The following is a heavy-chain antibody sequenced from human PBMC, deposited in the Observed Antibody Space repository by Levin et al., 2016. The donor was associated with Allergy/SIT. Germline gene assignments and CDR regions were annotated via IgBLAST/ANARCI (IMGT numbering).Heavy chain of an antibody. J-gene: IGHJ4*02. V-gene: IGHV3-21*01. CDR2: ISSSSSYI. Sequence: GGSLRLSCAASGFTFSSYSMNWVRQAPGKGLEWVSSISSSSSYIYYADSVKGRFTISRDNAKNSLYLQMNSLRAEDTAVYYCARAYNDYSNYGLLTVIDYWGQGTLVTVSS. CDR3: ARAYNDYSNYGLLTVIDY. D-gene: IGHD4-11*01. CDR1: GFTFSSYS.